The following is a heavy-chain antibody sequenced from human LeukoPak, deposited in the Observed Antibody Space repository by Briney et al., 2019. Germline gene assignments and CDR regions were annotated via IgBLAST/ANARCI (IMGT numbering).Heavy chain of an antibody. CDR3: ARAAWGTKGPRLDY. D-gene: IGHD3-16*01. J-gene: IGHJ4*02. Sequence: GGSLRLSCAASGFTFSSYWMSWVRQAPGKGLEWVANIKQDGSEKYYVDSVKGRFTISRDNAKNSLYLQMNSLRAEDTAVYYCARAAWGTKGPRLDYWGQGTLVTVSS. CDR1: GFTFSSYW. V-gene: IGHV3-7*01. CDR2: IKQDGSEK.